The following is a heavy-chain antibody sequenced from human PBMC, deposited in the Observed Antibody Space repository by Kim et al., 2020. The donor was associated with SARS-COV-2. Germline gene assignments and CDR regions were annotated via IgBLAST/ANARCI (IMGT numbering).Heavy chain of an antibody. V-gene: IGHV3-7*03. J-gene: IGHJ4*02. CDR3: ARASRDY. CDR1: GLTFSSYW. Sequence: GGSLRLSCAASGLTFSSYWMSWVRQAPGKGVEWVANIKQDGSEKYYVDSVKGRFTISRDNAMNSLYLQINSLRAEDTAVYYCARASRDYWGQGTLVTVSS. CDR2: IKQDGSEK.